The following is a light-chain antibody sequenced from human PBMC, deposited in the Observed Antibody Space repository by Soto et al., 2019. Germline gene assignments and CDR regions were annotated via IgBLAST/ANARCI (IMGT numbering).Light chain of an antibody. CDR1: QSVSSY. CDR2: GVS. J-gene: IGKJ4*01. Sequence: EIVLTQSPATLSLSPGERATLSCRASQSVSSYLAWYQQKPGQAPRLLIYGVSSRATGIPDRFSGSGSGTDFTLTISRLEPEDFVVYFCQQYGSSPLTFGGGTKVDIK. V-gene: IGKV3-20*01. CDR3: QQYGSSPLT.